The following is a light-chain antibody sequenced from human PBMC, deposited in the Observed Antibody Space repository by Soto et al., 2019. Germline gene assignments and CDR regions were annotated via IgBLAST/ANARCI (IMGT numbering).Light chain of an antibody. Sequence: EIVLTQSPGTLSLSPGERATLSCRASQSVSSSYLAWYQQKPGQAPKLLIYGASSRATGIPYRFSGSGSGTDFTLTISRLEPDDFAVYYCQQYGSSPFTFGPGTKVDIK. CDR1: QSVSSSY. CDR2: GAS. V-gene: IGKV3-20*01. J-gene: IGKJ3*01. CDR3: QQYGSSPFT.